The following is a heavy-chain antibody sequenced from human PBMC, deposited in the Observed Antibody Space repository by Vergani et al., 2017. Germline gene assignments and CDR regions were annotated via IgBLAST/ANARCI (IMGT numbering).Heavy chain of an antibody. J-gene: IGHJ6*02. CDR1: GYTFTSYY. V-gene: IGHV1-46*01. CDR3: ARGSYYYDSSDYYYGMDV. D-gene: IGHD3-22*01. CDR2: INPSGGST. Sequence: QVQLVQSGAEVKKPGASVKVSCKASGYTFTSYYMHWVRQAPGQGLEWMGIINPSGGSTSYAQRFQGRVTMTRDTSTSTVYMELSSLRSEDTAVYYCARGSYYYDSSDYYYGMDVWGQGTTVTVSS.